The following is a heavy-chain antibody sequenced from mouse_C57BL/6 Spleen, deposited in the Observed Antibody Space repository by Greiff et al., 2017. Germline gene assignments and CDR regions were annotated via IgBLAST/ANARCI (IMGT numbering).Heavy chain of an antibody. D-gene: IGHD2-1*01. CDR3: ARWGNSDFAY. Sequence: VQLQQSGPELVKPGASVKISCKASGYSFTGYYMNWVKQSPEKSLEWIGEINPRTGGTTYNQKFKAKATLTVDKSSSTAYMQLNSLTSEDSAVYYCARWGNSDFAYWGQGTTLTVSS. J-gene: IGHJ2*01. CDR2: INPRTGGT. CDR1: GYSFTGYY. V-gene: IGHV1-42*01.